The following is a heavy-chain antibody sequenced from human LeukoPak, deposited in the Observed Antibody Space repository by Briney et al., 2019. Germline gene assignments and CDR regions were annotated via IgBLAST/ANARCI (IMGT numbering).Heavy chain of an antibody. CDR1: GFTFSSYG. CDR2: IWYDGSDK. CDR3: ARDRAVRYFDY. D-gene: IGHD5-24*01. V-gene: IGHV3-33*01. J-gene: IGHJ4*02. Sequence: PGRSLRLSCAASGFTFSSYGMHWVRQAPGKGLEWVAVIWYDGSDKYYADSVKGRFTISRDNSKNTLYLQMNSLRAEDTAVYYCARDRAVRYFDYWGQGTLVTVSP.